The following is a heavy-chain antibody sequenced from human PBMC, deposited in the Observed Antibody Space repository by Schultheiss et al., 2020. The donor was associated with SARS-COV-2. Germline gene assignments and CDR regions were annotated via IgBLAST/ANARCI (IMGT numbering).Heavy chain of an antibody. CDR1: GFTFSSYE. CDR2: INSDGSST. D-gene: IGHD2-2*02. CDR3: ARVPIVVVPAAIRGYYYYGMDV. Sequence: GESLKISCAASGFTFSSYEMNWVRQAPGKGLEWVSRINSDGSSTSYADSVKGRFTISRDNAKNTLYLQMNSLRAEDTAVYYCARVPIVVVPAAIRGYYYYGMDVWGQGTTVTVSS. V-gene: IGHV3-74*01. J-gene: IGHJ6*02.